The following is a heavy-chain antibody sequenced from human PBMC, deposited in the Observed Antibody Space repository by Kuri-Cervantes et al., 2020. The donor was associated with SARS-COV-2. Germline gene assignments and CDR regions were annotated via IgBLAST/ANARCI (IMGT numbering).Heavy chain of an antibody. V-gene: IGHV3-7*03. Sequence: GGSLRLSCAASGFTFSSYGMSWVRQAPGKGLEWVANIKQDGSKKYYADSVKGRFTISRDNAKNSLYLQMNSLRAEDTAVYYCARVSGSQGAFDIWGQGTMVTVSS. D-gene: IGHD2-15*01. J-gene: IGHJ3*02. CDR3: ARVSGSQGAFDI. CDR1: GFTFSSYG. CDR2: IKQDGSKK.